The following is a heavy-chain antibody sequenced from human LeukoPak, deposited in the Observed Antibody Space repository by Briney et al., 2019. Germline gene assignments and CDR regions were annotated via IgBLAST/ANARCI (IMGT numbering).Heavy chain of an antibody. D-gene: IGHD4-17*01. CDR2: ISAYNKR. J-gene: IGHJ5*02. CDR3: ARVSAPPDYGDYVSENWFDP. V-gene: IGHV1-18*01. Sequence: ASVKVSCKASGYTFTNYIINWVRQAPGQGLEWMGWISAYNKRNYAQKFQGRVTMTTDTSTRTAYMDLRNLTSDDTAVYYCARVSAPPDYGDYVSENWFDPWGQGTLVTVFS. CDR1: GYTFTNYI.